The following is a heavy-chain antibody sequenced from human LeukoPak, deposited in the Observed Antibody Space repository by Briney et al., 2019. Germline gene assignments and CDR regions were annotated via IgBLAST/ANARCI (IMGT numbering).Heavy chain of an antibody. D-gene: IGHD1-14*01. J-gene: IGHJ4*02. CDR1: LDSTTSNF. CDR3: AREILGGFNPGAY. V-gene: IGHV4-59*12. CDR2: IHRSGSP. Sequence: PSETLSLTCTVSLDSTTSNFWXWXRXPPGXXLXWIXEIHRSGSPNYNPSIQSRVTISIDRSRNQIVLELSSVTAADTAVYYCAREILGGFNPGAYWGQGILVTVSS.